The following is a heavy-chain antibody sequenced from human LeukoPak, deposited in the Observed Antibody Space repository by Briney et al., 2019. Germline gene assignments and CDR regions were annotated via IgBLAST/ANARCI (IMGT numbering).Heavy chain of an antibody. V-gene: IGHV3-23*01. D-gene: IGHD2-15*01. CDR3: AKGPVVTFDI. CDR2: INGGGGST. CDR1: GFTFGSYA. Sequence: PGGSLRLSCAASGFTFGSYALNWVRQAPGKGLEWVSAINGGGGSTYYADSVKGRFTISRDNSKNTLYLQMNSLRAEDTAVYYCAKGPVVTFDIRGQGTMVTVSS. J-gene: IGHJ3*02.